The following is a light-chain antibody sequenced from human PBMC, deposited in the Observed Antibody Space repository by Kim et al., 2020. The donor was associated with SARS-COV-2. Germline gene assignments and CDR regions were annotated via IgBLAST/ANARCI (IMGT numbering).Light chain of an antibody. CDR2: SND. Sequence: ELTQPPSASRTPGQRVTISCSGATSNIGSNIVNWYQQLPGTAPKLLIYSNDQRPSGVPDRFSGSKSGTSASLAISRLQSEDEADYYCAAWDDRLNGYVFGTGTKVTVL. CDR3: AAWDDRLNGYV. CDR1: TSNIGSNI. J-gene: IGLJ1*01. V-gene: IGLV1-44*01.